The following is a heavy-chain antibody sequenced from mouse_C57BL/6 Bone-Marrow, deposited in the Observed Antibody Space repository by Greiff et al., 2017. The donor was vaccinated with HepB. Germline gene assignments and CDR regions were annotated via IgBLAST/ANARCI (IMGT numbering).Heavy chain of an antibody. Sequence: DVMLVESGGDLVKPGGSLKLSCAASGFTFSSYGMSWVRQTPDKRLEWVATISSGGSYTYYPDSVKGRFTISRDNAKNTLYLQMSSLKSEDTAMYYCARPGDYYGSSYVWFAYWGQGTLVTVSA. V-gene: IGHV5-6*02. CDR3: ARPGDYYGSSYVWFAY. D-gene: IGHD1-1*01. CDR2: ISSGGSYT. CDR1: GFTFSSYG. J-gene: IGHJ3*01.